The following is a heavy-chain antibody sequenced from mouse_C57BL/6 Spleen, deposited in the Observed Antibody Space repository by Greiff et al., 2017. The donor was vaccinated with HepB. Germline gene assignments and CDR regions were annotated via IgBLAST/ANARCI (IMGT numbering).Heavy chain of an antibody. CDR3: AREGIARVVAPYYYAMDY. V-gene: IGHV1-53*01. D-gene: IGHD1-1*01. Sequence: VQLQQPGTELVKPGASVKLSCKASGYTFTSYWMHWVKQRPGQGLEWIGNINPSNGGTNYNEKFKSKATLTVDKSSSTAYMQLSSLTSEDSAVYYCAREGIARVVAPYYYAMDYWGQGTSVTVSS. CDR1: GYTFTSYW. J-gene: IGHJ4*01. CDR2: INPSNGGT.